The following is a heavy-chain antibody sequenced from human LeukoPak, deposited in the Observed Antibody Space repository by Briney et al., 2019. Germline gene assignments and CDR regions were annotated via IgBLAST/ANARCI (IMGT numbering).Heavy chain of an antibody. D-gene: IGHD2-8*01. CDR1: GFTFSSYW. Sequence: PGGSLRLSCAASGFTFSSYWMHWVRQAPGKGLVWVSRLNSDGTNTYHADSVKGRVTISRDNAKNTVYLEMNSLRAEDTAVYYCAKDRDIVLMVYVIDFDYWGQGTLVTVSS. J-gene: IGHJ4*02. CDR2: LNSDGTNT. V-gene: IGHV3-74*01. CDR3: AKDRDIVLMVYVIDFDY.